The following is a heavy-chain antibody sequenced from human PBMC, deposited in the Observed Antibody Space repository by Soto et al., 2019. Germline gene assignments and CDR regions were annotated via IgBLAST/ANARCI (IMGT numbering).Heavy chain of an antibody. J-gene: IGHJ3*01. V-gene: IGHV3-33*01. CDR1: GFSFSTYG. D-gene: IGHD3-10*01. CDR3: AMIGSVP. Sequence: GGSLILSCAASGFSFSTYGMHWVRQAPGKGLEWVAVIWHDGSNKYYADSVKGRFTISRDNSKNTLYLQMNSLRPEDTAVYYGAMIGSVPWGQGAMVTASS. CDR2: IWHDGSNK.